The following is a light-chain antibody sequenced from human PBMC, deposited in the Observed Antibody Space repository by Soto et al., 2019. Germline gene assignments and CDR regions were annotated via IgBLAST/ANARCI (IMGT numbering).Light chain of an antibody. CDR2: LGS. Sequence: DILMTQSPLSLPVTPGEPASISCWSSRGLLHSTGKNYLDWFLQKPGQSPKLLIYLGSNRASGVPDRFSGSGSGTNFTLRISRVEAEDVGVYYCMQALQSPRTFGRGTKVEIK. V-gene: IGKV2-28*01. J-gene: IGKJ1*01. CDR3: MQALQSPRT. CDR1: RGLLHSTGKNY.